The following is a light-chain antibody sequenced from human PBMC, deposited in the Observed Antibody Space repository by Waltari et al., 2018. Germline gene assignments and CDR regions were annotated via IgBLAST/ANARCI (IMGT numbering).Light chain of an antibody. CDR1: SSDLGCYNY. J-gene: IGLJ1*01. Sequence: QSALTQPRPVSGSPGQSFTISCTGTSSDLGCYNYVSWYQQHPGKAPKRMIYDVSKRPSGVPDRFSGSKSGNTASLTISGLQAEDEADYYCCSYAGSYTFVFGTGTKVTVL. CDR3: CSYAGSYTFV. V-gene: IGLV2-11*01. CDR2: DVS.